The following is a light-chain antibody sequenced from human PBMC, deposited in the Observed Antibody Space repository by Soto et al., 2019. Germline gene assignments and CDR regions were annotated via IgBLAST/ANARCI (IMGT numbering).Light chain of an antibody. CDR1: QYINTR. V-gene: IGKV3-11*01. Sequence: EIVLTQSPATLSSFPGDRVTLSCRASQYINTRLAWYQHRPGQSPRLLIYQTSLRAAGIPARFSASESGTDFTLTIRDLQPADFALYYCHQRQSWPRTFGQGTNVDI. CDR2: QTS. J-gene: IGKJ1*01. CDR3: HQRQSWPRT.